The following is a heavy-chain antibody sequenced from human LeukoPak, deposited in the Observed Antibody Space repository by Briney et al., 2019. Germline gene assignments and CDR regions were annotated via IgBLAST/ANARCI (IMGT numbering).Heavy chain of an antibody. CDR1: GGPISSSAYY. CDR2: INYSGTT. D-gene: IGHD6-6*01. Sequence: SETLSLTCTVSGGPISSSAYYWAWFRQSPGKELQWIASINYSGTTYYNPSLKSRVTISVDTSKNQFSLKLSSVTAADTAVYYCARGNTIAARRWAFDIWGQGTMVTASS. CDR3: ARGNTIAARRWAFDI. J-gene: IGHJ3*02. V-gene: IGHV4-39*07.